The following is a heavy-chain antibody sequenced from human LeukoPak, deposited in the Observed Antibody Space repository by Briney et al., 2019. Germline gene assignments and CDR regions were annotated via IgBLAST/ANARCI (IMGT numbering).Heavy chain of an antibody. D-gene: IGHD3-22*01. V-gene: IGHV3-23*01. Sequence: GGSLRLSCAASGFTFSSYAMSWVRQAPGKGLEWVSAISGSGGSTYYADSVKGRFTISRDNAKNTLYLQMNSLRAEDTAVYYCAKTPPYCSGYYKSDYWGQGTLVTVSS. CDR2: ISGSGGST. CDR3: AKTPPYCSGYYKSDY. J-gene: IGHJ4*02. CDR1: GFTFSSYA.